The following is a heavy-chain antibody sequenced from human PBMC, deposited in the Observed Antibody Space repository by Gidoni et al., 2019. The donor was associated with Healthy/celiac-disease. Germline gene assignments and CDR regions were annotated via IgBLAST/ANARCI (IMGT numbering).Heavy chain of an antibody. CDR2: ISSSSSYI. Sequence: EVQLVESGGGLVKPGGSLGLSCAAPRFTFSSYSMNWVRQAPGKWLEWVSSISSSSSYIYYADSVKGRFTISRDNAKNSLYLQMNSLRAEDTAVYYCARDSRRHSSADDYWGQGTLVTVSS. CDR3: ARDSRRHSSADDY. D-gene: IGHD6-25*01. J-gene: IGHJ4*02. CDR1: RFTFSSYS. V-gene: IGHV3-21*01.